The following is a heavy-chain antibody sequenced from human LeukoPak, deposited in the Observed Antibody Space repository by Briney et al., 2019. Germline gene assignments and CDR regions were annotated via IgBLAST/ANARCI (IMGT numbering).Heavy chain of an antibody. CDR2: ISVYNGYT. CDR1: GYTFTNYG. Sequence: ASVKVSCKASGYTFTNYGISWVRQAPGQGLEWMGWISVYNGYTEYAQRLQGRVTMTTDTSTSTAYMELRSLRSDDTAVYYCAKNGSSYCDNWGQGTLVTVSS. J-gene: IGHJ4*02. D-gene: IGHD6-13*01. V-gene: IGHV1-18*01. CDR3: AKNGSSYCDN.